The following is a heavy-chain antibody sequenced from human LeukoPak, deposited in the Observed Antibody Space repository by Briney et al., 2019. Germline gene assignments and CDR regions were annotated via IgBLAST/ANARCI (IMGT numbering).Heavy chain of an antibody. J-gene: IGHJ3*02. D-gene: IGHD4-17*01. CDR3: AGSTVTTESAAFDI. V-gene: IGHV1-2*02. CDR1: GYTFTGYY. Sequence: ASVKVSCKASGYTFTGYYMHWVRQAPGQGLEWMGWINPNSGGTNYAQKFQGRVTMTRDTSISTAYMELSRLRSDDTAVYYCAGSTVTTESAAFDIWGQGTMVTVSS. CDR2: INPNSGGT.